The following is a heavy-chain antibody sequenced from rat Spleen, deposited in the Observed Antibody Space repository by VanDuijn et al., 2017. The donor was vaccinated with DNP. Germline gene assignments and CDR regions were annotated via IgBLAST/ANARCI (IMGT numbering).Heavy chain of an antibody. J-gene: IGHJ3*01. V-gene: IGHV3-1*01. CDR3: ASGGAGIWFAY. CDR1: NYSITSTY. Sequence: EVQLQESGPGLVKPSQSLSLTCSVTNYSITSTYWAWIRKFPGNKMEWMGYISYSGGTSYHPSLKSRISITRDTSKNQFFLQLNAVTTEDTATYYCASGGAGIWFAYWGQGTLVTVSS. D-gene: IGHD4-2*01. CDR2: ISYSGGT.